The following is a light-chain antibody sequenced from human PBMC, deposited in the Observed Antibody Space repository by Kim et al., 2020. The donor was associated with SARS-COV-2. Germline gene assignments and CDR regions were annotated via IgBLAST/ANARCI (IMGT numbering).Light chain of an antibody. Sequence: QSALTQPRSVSGSPGQSVTISCTGTSSDVGGYNYVSWYQQHPGKVPKLLIFDVSRWPSGVPDRFSGSKSGNTASLTISGLQAEDEADYYCCSNAGRYTWVFGGGTKVTVL. CDR3: CSNAGRYTWV. V-gene: IGLV2-11*01. CDR1: SSDVGGYNY. CDR2: DVS. J-gene: IGLJ3*02.